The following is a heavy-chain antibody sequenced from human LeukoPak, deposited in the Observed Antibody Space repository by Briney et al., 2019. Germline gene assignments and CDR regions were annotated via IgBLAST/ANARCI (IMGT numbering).Heavy chain of an antibody. D-gene: IGHD3-3*01. CDR3: ARDLAYGVVIIRGDY. CDR1: GYTFTSYG. CDR2: ISAYNGNT. J-gene: IGHJ4*02. V-gene: IGHV1-18*01. Sequence: GASVEVSCKASGYTFTSYGISWVRQAPGQGLEWMGWISAYNGNTNYAQKLQGRVTMTTDTSTSTAYMELRSLRSDDTAVYYCARDLAYGVVIIRGDYWGQGTLVTVSS.